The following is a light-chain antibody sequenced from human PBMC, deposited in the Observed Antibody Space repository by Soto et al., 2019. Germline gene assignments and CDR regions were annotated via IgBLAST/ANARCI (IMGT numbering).Light chain of an antibody. Sequence: IQMTHSPSTLSASLGDIVTITFRAIHSISSWLAWYQQKPGKAPKLLIYDASSLESGVPSRFSGSGSGTEFTLTISSLQPDDFATYYCQQYNSYSGTFGQGTKVDIK. CDR1: HSISSW. J-gene: IGKJ1*01. CDR3: QQYNSYSGT. V-gene: IGKV1-5*01. CDR2: DAS.